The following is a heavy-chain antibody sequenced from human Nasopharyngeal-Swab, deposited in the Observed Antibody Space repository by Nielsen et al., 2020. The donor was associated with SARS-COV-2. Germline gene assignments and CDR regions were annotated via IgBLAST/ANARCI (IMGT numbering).Heavy chain of an antibody. CDR3: ARLNYYGSGSYFSLDY. J-gene: IGHJ4*02. Sequence: VRQMPGKGLEWMGRIDPTDSNINYSPSFQGHVTISADKSISTAYLHWSSLKASGTAMYYCARLNYYGSGSYFSLDYWGQGTPVTVSS. CDR2: IDPTDSNI. D-gene: IGHD3-10*01. V-gene: IGHV5-10-1*01.